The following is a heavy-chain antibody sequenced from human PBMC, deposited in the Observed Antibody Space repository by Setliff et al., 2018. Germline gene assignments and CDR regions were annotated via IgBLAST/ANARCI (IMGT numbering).Heavy chain of an antibody. J-gene: IGHJ4*02. V-gene: IGHV4-34*01. CDR2: INHSGST. CDR3: ARVYAYSYGFDY. CDR1: GGSFSGYY. Sequence: SETLSLTCAVYGGSFSGYYWSWIRQPPGKGLEWIGEINHSGSTNYNPSLKSRVTISVDTSKNQFSLKLSSVTAADTAVYYCARVYAYSYGFDYWGQGTPVTVSS. D-gene: IGHD3-16*01.